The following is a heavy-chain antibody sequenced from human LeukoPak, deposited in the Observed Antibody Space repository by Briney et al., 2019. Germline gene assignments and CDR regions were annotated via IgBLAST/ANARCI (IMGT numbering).Heavy chain of an antibody. CDR3: AKGLPLSSGLFDY. CDR1: GFTFSSYG. Sequence: PGGSLRLSCAASGFTFSSYGMHWVRQAPGKGLEWVAVISYDGSNKYYADSVKGRFTISRDNSKNTLYLQMNSLRAEDTAVYYCAKGLPLSSGLFDYWGQGTLVTVSS. V-gene: IGHV3-30*18. D-gene: IGHD1-26*01. CDR2: ISYDGSNK. J-gene: IGHJ4*02.